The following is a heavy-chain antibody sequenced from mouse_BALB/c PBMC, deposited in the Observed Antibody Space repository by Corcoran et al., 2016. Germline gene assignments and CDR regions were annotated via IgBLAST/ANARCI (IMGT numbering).Heavy chain of an antibody. CDR2: ISYDGSN. Sequence: DVQLQESGDGLVKPSQSLSLNCSVTGYSSNRCYYWYEIRQFTGNKLVWMGYISYDGSNNYNPSLKNRISITRDTSKNQFFLKLNSVTTEDTATDYCARGGIYYEYGRAYWGQGTLVTVSA. CDR1: GYSSNRCYY. CDR3: ARGGIYYEYGRAY. V-gene: IGHV3-6*02. D-gene: IGHD2-4*01. J-gene: IGHJ3*01.